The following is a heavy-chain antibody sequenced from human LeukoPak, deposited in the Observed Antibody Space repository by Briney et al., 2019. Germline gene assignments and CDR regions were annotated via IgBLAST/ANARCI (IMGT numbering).Heavy chain of an antibody. CDR2: IYCGTT. J-gene: IGHJ4*02. CDR1: GGSISSYY. Sequence: SETLSLTCTVSGGSISSYYRSWIRQPAGKGLEWLGYIYCGTTHYNPSLKSRVTISVDTSKNQFSLKLSSVTAADTAVYYCARVQRAIAAASTCFDYWGQGTLVTVSS. CDR3: ARVQRAIAAASTCFDY. D-gene: IGHD6-13*01. V-gene: IGHV4-59*12.